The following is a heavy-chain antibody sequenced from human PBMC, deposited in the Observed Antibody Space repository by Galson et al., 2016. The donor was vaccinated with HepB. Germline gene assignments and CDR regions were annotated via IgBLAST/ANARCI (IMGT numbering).Heavy chain of an antibody. V-gene: IGHV4-39*07. CDR2: KFYSGST. CDR1: GGSISSSQYY. D-gene: IGHD2-2*01. Sequence: ETLSLTCTVSGGSISSSQYYWGWIRQPPGKGLEWVATKFYSGSTNYNPSLKSRVTIYVDTSKNQFSLRVSSVTAADTAVYYCARDRGYCSRTSCYDHLNFDYWGQGILVTVSS. CDR3: ARDRGYCSRTSCYDHLNFDY. J-gene: IGHJ4*02.